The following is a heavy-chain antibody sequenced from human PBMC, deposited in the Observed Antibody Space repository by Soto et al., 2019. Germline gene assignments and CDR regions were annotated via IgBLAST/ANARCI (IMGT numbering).Heavy chain of an antibody. CDR1: DYTFTNYG. J-gene: IGHJ4*02. V-gene: IGHV1-18*04. Sequence: QVPLVQSGTEVKKLGASVKVSCKASDYTFTNYGISWVRQAPGQGLEWMGWISAYNGKTNYAQKLQGRVTMTRDTSTSTAYMELRSLRSDDTAVYYCAREVGGYCTNGVCYLDYWGQGTLVTVSS. D-gene: IGHD2-8*01. CDR2: ISAYNGKT. CDR3: AREVGGYCTNGVCYLDY.